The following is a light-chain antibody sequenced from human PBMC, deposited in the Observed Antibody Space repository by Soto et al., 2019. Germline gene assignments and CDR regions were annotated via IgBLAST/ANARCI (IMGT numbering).Light chain of an antibody. Sequence: DIVMTQSPLSLPVTPGEPASISCRFSQSLLHSNGYNYLDWYLQKPGQSPQLLIYLGSNRASGVHDRFSGSGSGTDFTLKISRVEAEDVGVYYCMQALHTPWTFGQGTKVEIK. CDR1: QSLLHSNGYNY. CDR3: MQALHTPWT. V-gene: IGKV2-28*01. J-gene: IGKJ1*01. CDR2: LGS.